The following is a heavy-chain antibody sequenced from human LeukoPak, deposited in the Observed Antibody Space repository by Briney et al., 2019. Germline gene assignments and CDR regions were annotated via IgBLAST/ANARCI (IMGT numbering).Heavy chain of an antibody. CDR2: ISDDGNNK. Sequence: GGSLRLSCAASGFTFSSYAMHWVRQAPGKGLEWVAVISDDGNNKYYADSVKGRFTISRDNSENTLYLQMNSLRVEDTAVYYCARDWGSSGWYNWFDPWGQGTLVTVSS. CDR3: ARDWGSSGWYNWFDP. V-gene: IGHV3-30*04. CDR1: GFTFSSYA. D-gene: IGHD6-19*01. J-gene: IGHJ5*02.